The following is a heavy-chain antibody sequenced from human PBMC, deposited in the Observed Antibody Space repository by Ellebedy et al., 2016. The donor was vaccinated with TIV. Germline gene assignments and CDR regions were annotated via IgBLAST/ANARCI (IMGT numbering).Heavy chain of an antibody. CDR2: IHPSDSDT. CDR1: GYNFSNNW. D-gene: IGHD4-17*01. Sequence: GESLKISCKISGYNFSNNWISWVRQKPGKGLEWMGRIHPSDSDTDYRPSFRGHVTMSVDKSISFAFLQWSSLQASDTVMYYCARRGDSDFDSWGQGTVVTVSP. CDR3: ARRGDSDFDS. J-gene: IGHJ4*02. V-gene: IGHV5-10-1*01.